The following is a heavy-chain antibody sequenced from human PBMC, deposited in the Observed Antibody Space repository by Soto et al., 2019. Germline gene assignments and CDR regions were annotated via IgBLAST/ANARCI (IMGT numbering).Heavy chain of an antibody. CDR2: IYPGDSDT. V-gene: IGHV5-51*01. D-gene: IGHD3-10*01. Sequence: PGESLKISCKGSGYSFTSYWIGWVRQMLGKGLEWMGIIYPGDSDTRYSPSFQGQVTISADKSINTAYLQWSSLEASDSAMYYCVRRRFGESRGFDYWGQGTLVTVSS. CDR3: VRRRFGESRGFDY. CDR1: GYSFTSYW. J-gene: IGHJ4*02.